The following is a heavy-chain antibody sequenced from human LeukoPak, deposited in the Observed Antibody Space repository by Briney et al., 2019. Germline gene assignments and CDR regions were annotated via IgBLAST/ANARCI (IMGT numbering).Heavy chain of an antibody. V-gene: IGHV4-59*08. CDR2: IYYSGST. D-gene: IGHD6-13*01. CDR1: GGSISSYY. Sequence: SSETLSLTCTVSGGSISSYYWSWIRQPPGKGLEWIGYIYYSGSTNYNPSLKSRVTISVDTSKNQFSLKLSSVTAADTAVYYCARSFIPYSSSWYGEGFDPWGQGTLVTASS. CDR3: ARSFIPYSSSWYGEGFDP. J-gene: IGHJ5*02.